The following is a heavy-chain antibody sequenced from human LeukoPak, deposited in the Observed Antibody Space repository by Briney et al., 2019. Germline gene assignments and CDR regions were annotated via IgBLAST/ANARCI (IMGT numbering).Heavy chain of an antibody. J-gene: IGHJ4*02. Sequence: SETLSLTCTVSGGSISSYYWSWIRQPPGKGLEWIGYIYYSGSTNYNPSLKSRVTISVDTSKNQFSLKLSSVTAADTAVYYCARTYYYDSSGYYALFNYWGQGTLVTVSS. V-gene: IGHV4-59*01. CDR1: GGSISSYY. CDR2: IYYSGST. D-gene: IGHD3-22*01. CDR3: ARTYYYDSSGYYALFNY.